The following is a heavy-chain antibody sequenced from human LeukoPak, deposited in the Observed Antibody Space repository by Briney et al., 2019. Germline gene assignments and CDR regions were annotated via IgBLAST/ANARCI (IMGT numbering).Heavy chain of an antibody. D-gene: IGHD2-21*01. J-gene: IGHJ3*02. Sequence: ASVKVSCKASGYTFTSYDTNWVRQATGQGLEWMGWMNPNSGNTGYAQKFQGRVTMTRNTSISTAYMELSSLRSEDTAVYYCAREDSYSHAFNIWGQGTMVTVSS. CDR3: AREDSYSHAFNI. CDR2: MNPNSGNT. V-gene: IGHV1-8*01. CDR1: GYTFTSYD.